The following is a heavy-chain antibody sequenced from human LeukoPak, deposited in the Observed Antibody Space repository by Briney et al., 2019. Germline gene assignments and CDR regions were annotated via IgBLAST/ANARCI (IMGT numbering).Heavy chain of an antibody. D-gene: IGHD1-1*01. V-gene: IGHV4-59*01. CDR1: GASISSYY. CDR2: IYYTGSN. J-gene: IGHJ5*02. Sequence: SETLSLTCTVSGASISSYYWSWIRQPPGKGLEWIGYIYYTGSNNYNPSLKSRVTMSIDTSKKQFSLKLSSVTAADTAVYYCATANGSSGWFDPWGQGTLVTVSS. CDR3: ATANGSSGWFDP.